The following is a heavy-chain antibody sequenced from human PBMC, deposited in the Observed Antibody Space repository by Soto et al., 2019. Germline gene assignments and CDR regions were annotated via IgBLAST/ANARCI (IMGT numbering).Heavy chain of an antibody. D-gene: IGHD4-17*01. CDR3: ARVKTTVTTNQENWFDP. CDR1: GGSISSYY. J-gene: IGHJ5*02. V-gene: IGHV4-59*01. CDR2: IYYSGST. Sequence: KPSETLSLSCTVSGGSISSYYWSWIRQPPGKGLEWIGYIYYSGSTNYNPSLKSRVTISVDTSKNQFSLKLSSVTAADTAVYYCARVKTTVTTNQENWFDPWGQGTLVTVSS.